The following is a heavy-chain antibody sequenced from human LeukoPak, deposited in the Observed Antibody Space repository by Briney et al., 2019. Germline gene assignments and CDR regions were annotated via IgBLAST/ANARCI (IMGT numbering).Heavy chain of an antibody. V-gene: IGHV1-2*02. CDR3: ARGLSSGPWGLLAHGDY. Sequence: ASVKVSCKASGYTFTGYYIHWVRQAPGQGLEWMGWINPNSGATNYAQDFQGRVTMTSDTSISTAYMELSSLRSDDTAVYYCARGLSSGPWGLLAHGDYWGQGTLVTVSS. CDR1: GYTFTGYY. CDR2: INPNSGAT. D-gene: IGHD3-22*01. J-gene: IGHJ4*02.